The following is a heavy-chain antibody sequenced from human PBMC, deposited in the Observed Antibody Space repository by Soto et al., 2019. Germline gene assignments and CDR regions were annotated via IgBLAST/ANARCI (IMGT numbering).Heavy chain of an antibody. CDR1: VCSITTISYN. CDR3: ARFYGNAFDV. CDR2: IYYDGST. V-gene: IGHV4-39*02. J-gene: IGHJ3*01. Sequence: SETLSLTCSFSVCSITTISYNGYCIRQPPGKGLEWIGTIYYDGSTSYNPSVKSQVTISVDTSKNHFALKVNSVTAADTAVYYCARFYGNAFDVWGRGTVVTVSS. D-gene: IGHD3-10*01.